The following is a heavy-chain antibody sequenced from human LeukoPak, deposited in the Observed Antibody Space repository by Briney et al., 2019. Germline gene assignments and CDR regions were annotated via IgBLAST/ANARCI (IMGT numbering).Heavy chain of an antibody. CDR3: ARGAYGDK. J-gene: IGHJ4*02. Sequence: ASVKVSCKASGYTFTGYYMHWMRQAPGQGLEWMGWISTQSGNTNYAQKVQGRLTLTTDRSTNTAYMELRSLRSDDTAVYYCARGAYGDKWGQGTMVTVSS. D-gene: IGHD4-17*01. V-gene: IGHV1-18*04. CDR1: GYTFTGYY. CDR2: ISTQSGNT.